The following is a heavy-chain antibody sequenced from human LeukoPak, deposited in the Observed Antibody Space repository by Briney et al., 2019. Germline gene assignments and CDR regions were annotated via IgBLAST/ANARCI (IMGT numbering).Heavy chain of an antibody. Sequence: ASVKVSCKASGYTFTSYGISWVRQAPGQGLEWMGWISAYNGNTNYAQKLQGRVTMTTDTSTSTAYMELRSLRSDDTAVHYCARDALWFGELLQDYWGQGTLVTVSS. J-gene: IGHJ4*02. CDR3: ARDALWFGELLQDY. D-gene: IGHD3-10*01. V-gene: IGHV1-18*01. CDR1: GYTFTSYG. CDR2: ISAYNGNT.